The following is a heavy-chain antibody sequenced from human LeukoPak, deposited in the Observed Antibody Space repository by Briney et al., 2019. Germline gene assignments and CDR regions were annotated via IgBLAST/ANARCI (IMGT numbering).Heavy chain of an antibody. CDR2: IYTSGST. CDR1: GGSITSYY. D-gene: IGHD6-19*01. CDR3: ARDMASGYYYYMDV. J-gene: IGHJ6*03. Sequence: SETLSLTCTVSGGSITSYYWSWIRQPAGKGLEWIGRIYTSGSTNYNPSLKSRVTISVDTSKNQFSLKLSSVTAADTAVYYCARDMASGYYYYMDVWGKGTTVTISS. V-gene: IGHV4-4*07.